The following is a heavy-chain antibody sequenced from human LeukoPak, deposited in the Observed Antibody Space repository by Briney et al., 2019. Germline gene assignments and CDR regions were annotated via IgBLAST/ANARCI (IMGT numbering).Heavy chain of an antibody. V-gene: IGHV3-53*01. J-gene: IGHJ4*02. D-gene: IGHD6-19*01. CDR3: ARATYSSGWDYYFDY. Sequence: PGGSLRLSCAASGFTVSSNYMSWVRQAPGKGLEWVSVIYSGGSTYYADSVKGRFTISRDNSKNTLYLQMNSLRAGDTAVYYCARATYSSGWDYYFDYWGQGTLVTVSS. CDR2: IYSGGST. CDR1: GFTVSSNY.